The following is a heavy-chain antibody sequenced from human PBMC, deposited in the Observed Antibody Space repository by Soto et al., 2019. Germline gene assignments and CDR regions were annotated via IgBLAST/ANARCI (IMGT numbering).Heavy chain of an antibody. D-gene: IGHD5-18*01. CDR2: ISGSGGST. CDR3: AKAPGLTLIQLSHFDY. Sequence: EVQLLESGGGLVQPGGSLRLSCAASGFTFSSYAMSWVRQAPGKGLEWVSAISGSGGSTYYADSVKGRFTISRDNSKNTLYLQMNSLRAEDTAVYYCAKAPGLTLIQLSHFDYWGQGTLVTVSS. V-gene: IGHV3-23*01. CDR1: GFTFSSYA. J-gene: IGHJ4*02.